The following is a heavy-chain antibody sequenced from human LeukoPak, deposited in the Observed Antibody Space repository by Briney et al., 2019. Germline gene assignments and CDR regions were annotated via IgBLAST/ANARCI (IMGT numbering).Heavy chain of an antibody. CDR3: ARVATMVRGVINSFDY. CDR2: IYHSGST. J-gene: IGHJ4*02. CDR1: GYSISSGYY. Sequence: KASETLSLTCTVSGYSISSGYYWGWIRQPPGKGLEWIGSIYHSGSTYYNPSLKSRVTISVDTSKNQFSLKLSSVTAADTAVYYCARVATMVRGVINSFDYWGQGTLVTVPS. D-gene: IGHD3-10*01. V-gene: IGHV4-38-2*02.